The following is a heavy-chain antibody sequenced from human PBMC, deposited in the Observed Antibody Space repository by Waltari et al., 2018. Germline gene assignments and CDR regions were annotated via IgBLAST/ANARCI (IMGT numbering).Heavy chain of an antibody. CDR2: IQQNGSEK. Sequence: EVQLVESGGDLVQPGGSVRLSCAASGFPFSRSWMTWGRQAPGKGLEWVGNIQQNGSEKWYADSVRGRFTISRDNAMNSLYLQMNSLRVEDTAVYYCARDLVATPPWGQGTLVTVSS. J-gene: IGHJ5*02. CDR1: GFPFSRSW. V-gene: IGHV3-7*01. D-gene: IGHD2-21*02. CDR3: ARDLVATPP.